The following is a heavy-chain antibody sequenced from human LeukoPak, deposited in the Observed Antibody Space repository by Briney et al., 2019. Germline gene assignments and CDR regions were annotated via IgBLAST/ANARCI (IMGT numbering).Heavy chain of an antibody. CDR3: AAGGDDAKAGY. CDR1: GASISSGRYY. Sequence: PSETLSLTCSVSGASISSGRYYWGWIRQPPGKGLEWIGTIHYSGTPTFYNPSLESRVSLFSDTSSNQFSLRLRSVTAADTAVYYCAAGGDDAKAGYWGQGTLVTVSS. D-gene: IGHD3-16*01. J-gene: IGHJ4*02. V-gene: IGHV4-39*01. CDR2: IHYSGTPT.